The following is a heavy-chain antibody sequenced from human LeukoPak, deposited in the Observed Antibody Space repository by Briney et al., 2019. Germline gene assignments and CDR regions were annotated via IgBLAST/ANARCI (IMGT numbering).Heavy chain of an antibody. D-gene: IGHD5-18*01. Sequence: GGSLRLSCTASGFTFGDYAMSWVRQAPGKGLEWVGFIRSKAYGGTTEYAASVKGRFTISRDDSKSIAYLQMNSLKTEDTAVYYCTSRKGAAMFPSYYYYGMDVWGKGTTVIVSS. J-gene: IGHJ6*04. CDR2: IRSKAYGGTT. V-gene: IGHV3-49*04. CDR3: TSRKGAAMFPSYYYYGMDV. CDR1: GFTFGDYA.